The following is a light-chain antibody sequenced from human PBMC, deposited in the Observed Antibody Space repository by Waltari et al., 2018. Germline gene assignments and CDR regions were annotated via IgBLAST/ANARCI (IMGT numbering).Light chain of an antibody. CDR2: EVT. J-gene: IGLJ2*01. V-gene: IGLV2-14*01. Sequence: QSALTQPASVSGSPGQSITISCTGTSSDVGGYNYASWYQQHPGKAPKLMIYEVTHRPSGVSNRFSGSKSGNTASLTISGLQAEDEADYYCSSYTSSGSFVFGVGTKLTVL. CDR1: SSDVGGYNY. CDR3: SSYTSSGSFV.